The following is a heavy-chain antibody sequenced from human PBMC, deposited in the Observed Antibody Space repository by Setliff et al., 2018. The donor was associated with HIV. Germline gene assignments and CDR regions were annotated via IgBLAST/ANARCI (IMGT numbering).Heavy chain of an antibody. J-gene: IGHJ4*02. CDR2: IYHSGKT. CDR3: ARGRKKTLAVSGTRYFDF. CDR1: GGSISSNKYY. D-gene: IGHD6-19*01. V-gene: IGHV4-39*01. Sequence: PSETLSLTCSVSGGSISSNKYYWSWIRQPPGKGLEWAGSIYHSGKTYYNPSLKSRLTISVDTFKNQFSLRLSSVTAADTAVYYCARGRKKTLAVSGTRYFDFWGQGTLVTVSS.